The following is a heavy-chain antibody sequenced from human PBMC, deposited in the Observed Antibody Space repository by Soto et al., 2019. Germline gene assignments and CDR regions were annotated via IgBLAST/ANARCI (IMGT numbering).Heavy chain of an antibody. CDR1: GGTFSSYA. D-gene: IGHD3-16*02. CDR2: IIPIFGTA. V-gene: IGHV1-69*13. Sequence: SVKVSCKASGGTFSSYAISWVRQALGQGLEWMGGIIPIFGTANYAQKFQGRVTITADESTSTAYMELSSLRSEDTAVYYCARDQGSYYDYVWGCYRYSSFFLIYWG. J-gene: IGHJ4*01. CDR3: ARDQGSYYDYVWGCYRYSSFFLIY.